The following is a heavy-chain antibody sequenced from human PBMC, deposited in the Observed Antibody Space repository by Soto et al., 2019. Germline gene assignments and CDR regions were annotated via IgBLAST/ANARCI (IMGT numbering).Heavy chain of an antibody. J-gene: IGHJ4*02. Sequence: PSETLSLTCTVSGGSISSYYWGWPRQSPGRGPEWIGSVFYTGFTSYNPSLESRVSVSVDTSKNQFSLKVSAVTAADTAVYYCASSQKGYNWNYFDHWGQGALVTVSS. CDR1: GGSISSYY. D-gene: IGHD1-20*01. CDR3: ASSQKGYNWNYFDH. V-gene: IGHV4-39*01. CDR2: VFYTGFT.